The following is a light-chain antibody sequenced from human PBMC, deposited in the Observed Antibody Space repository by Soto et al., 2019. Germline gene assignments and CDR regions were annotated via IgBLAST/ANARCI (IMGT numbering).Light chain of an antibody. J-gene: IGLJ3*02. CDR3: TSHTASSTWV. CDR2: EVS. CDR1: SSDVCYDNY. Sequence: QSVLTQPASVSGSPGQSITISCTGTSSDVCYDNYVSWFQQHPGKAPKLMIYEVSRRPSGVSNRFSGSKSANTASLTISGLQAEDEADYYCTSHTASSTWVFGGGTKLTLL. V-gene: IGLV2-14*01.